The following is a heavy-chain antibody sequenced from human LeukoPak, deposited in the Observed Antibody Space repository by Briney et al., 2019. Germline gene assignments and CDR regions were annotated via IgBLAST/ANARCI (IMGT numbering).Heavy chain of an antibody. V-gene: IGHV3-11*04. CDR2: ISSSGTI. CDR1: GFTFSDYY. CDR3: AKDRYDILTGYDEPYGMDV. J-gene: IGHJ6*02. Sequence: GGSPRLSCAASGFTFSDYYMSWIRQAPGKGLEWVSYISSSGTIYYADSVKGRFTISRDNAKNSLYLQMNSLRAEDTAVYYCAKDRYDILTGYDEPYGMDVWGQGTTVTVSS. D-gene: IGHD3-9*01.